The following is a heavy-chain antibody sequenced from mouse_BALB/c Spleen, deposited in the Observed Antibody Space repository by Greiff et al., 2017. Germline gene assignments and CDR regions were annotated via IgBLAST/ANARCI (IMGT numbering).Heavy chain of an antibody. CDR2: IYPGDGDT. J-gene: IGHJ2*01. D-gene: IGHD3-3*01. Sequence: QVQLQQSGAELVRPGSSVKISCKASGYAFSSYWLNWVKQRPGQGLEWIGQIYPGDGDTNYNGKFKGKATLTADKSSSTAYMQLSSLTSEDSAVYFCARGTGGPYFDYWGQGTTLTVSS. CDR3: ARGTGGPYFDY. V-gene: IGHV1-80*01. CDR1: GYAFSSYW.